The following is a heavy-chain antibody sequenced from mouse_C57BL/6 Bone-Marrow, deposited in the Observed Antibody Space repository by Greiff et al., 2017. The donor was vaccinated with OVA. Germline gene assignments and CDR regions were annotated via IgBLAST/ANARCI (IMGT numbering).Heavy chain of an antibody. CDR3: ARRDYGSSPWYFDV. V-gene: IGHV1-19*01. D-gene: IGHD1-1*01. CDR2: INPYNGGT. Sequence: VQLKESGPVLVKPGASVTMSCKASGYTFTDYYMNWVKQSHGKSLEWIGVINPYNGGTSYNQKFKGKATLTVDKSSSTAYLELNLLTSEDSAVYYCARRDYGSSPWYFDVWGTGTTVTVSS. CDR1: GYTFTDYY. J-gene: IGHJ1*03.